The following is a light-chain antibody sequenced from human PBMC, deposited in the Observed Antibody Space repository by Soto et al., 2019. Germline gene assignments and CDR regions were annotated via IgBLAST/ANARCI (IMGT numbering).Light chain of an antibody. Sequence: VLTQPASVSGSPGQSITISCTGTSSDVGGYNYVSWYQQHPGKAPKLMIYEVSNRPSGVSNRFSGSKSGNTASLTISGLQAEDEADYYCSSYTSSSTLGVFGTGTKVTVL. CDR2: EVS. CDR1: SSDVGGYNY. CDR3: SSYTSSSTLGV. J-gene: IGLJ1*01. V-gene: IGLV2-14*01.